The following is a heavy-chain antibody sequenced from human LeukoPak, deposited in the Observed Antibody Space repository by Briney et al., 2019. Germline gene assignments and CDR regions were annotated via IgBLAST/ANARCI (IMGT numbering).Heavy chain of an antibody. CDR3: ARYYYGSGSYNGNWFDP. V-gene: IGHV1-2*02. D-gene: IGHD3-10*01. Sequence: GASVKVSCKASGYTFTGYYMHWVRQAPGQGLEWMGWINPNSGGTNYAQKFQGRVTMTRDTSISTAYMELSRLRSDDTAVYYCARYYYGSGSYNGNWFDPWGQGTLVTVSS. CDR1: GYTFTGYY. CDR2: INPNSGGT. J-gene: IGHJ5*02.